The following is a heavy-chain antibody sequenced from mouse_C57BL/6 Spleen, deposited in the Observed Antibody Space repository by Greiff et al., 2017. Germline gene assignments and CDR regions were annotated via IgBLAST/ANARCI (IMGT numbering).Heavy chain of an antibody. CDR1: GFSLTSYG. V-gene: IGHV2-5*01. Sequence: VKLLESGPGLVQPSQSLSITCTASGFSLTSYGVHWVRQSPGKGLEWLGVIWRGGSTDYNAAFMSRLSITEDNSKSQVFFKMNSLQADDTAIYYCAKKGDGYAMDYWGQGTSVTVSS. J-gene: IGHJ4*01. D-gene: IGHD2-3*01. CDR3: AKKGDGYAMDY. CDR2: IWRGGST.